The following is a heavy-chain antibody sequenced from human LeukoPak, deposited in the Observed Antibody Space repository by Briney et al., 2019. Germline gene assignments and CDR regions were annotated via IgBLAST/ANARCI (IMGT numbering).Heavy chain of an antibody. CDR3: ARKNYCSGGSCYSRGWFDP. Sequence: GASVKVSCKASEYTFTSYDINWVRQATGQGLEWMGWMNPNSGNTVYAQRFQGRVTMTRDTSISTAYMELSSLRSEDTAMYYCARKNYCSGGSCYSRGWFDPWGQRTLVTVSS. CDR1: EYTFTSYD. J-gene: IGHJ5*02. D-gene: IGHD2-15*01. V-gene: IGHV1-8*01. CDR2: MNPNSGNT.